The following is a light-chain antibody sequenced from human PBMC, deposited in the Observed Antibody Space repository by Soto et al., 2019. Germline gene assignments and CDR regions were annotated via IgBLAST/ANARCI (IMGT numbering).Light chain of an antibody. CDR1: QSVSTN. V-gene: IGKV3-15*01. Sequence: EIVMTQSPATLSVSPGERATLSCRASQSVSTNLAWYQQKPGQAPRLLIYAASVRATGIPARFSGSGSGTEVTLTISSLEAGEFAGYFRQQNYGRPPKPSFGGGTKVEIK. CDR3: QQNYGRPPKPS. J-gene: IGKJ4*01. CDR2: AAS.